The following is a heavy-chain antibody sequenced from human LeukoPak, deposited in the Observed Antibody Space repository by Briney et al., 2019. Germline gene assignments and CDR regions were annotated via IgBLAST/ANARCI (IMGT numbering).Heavy chain of an antibody. CDR2: ISYDGSNK. CDR3: AKSQYSSGQRYFDL. CDR1: GFTFSSYG. D-gene: IGHD6-19*01. V-gene: IGHV3-30*18. J-gene: IGHJ2*01. Sequence: PGGSLRLSCAASGFTFSSYGMHWVRQAPGKGLEWVAVISYDGSNKYYADSVKGRFTISRDNSKNTLYLQMNSLRAEDTALYYCAKSQYSSGQRYFDLWGRGTLVTVSS.